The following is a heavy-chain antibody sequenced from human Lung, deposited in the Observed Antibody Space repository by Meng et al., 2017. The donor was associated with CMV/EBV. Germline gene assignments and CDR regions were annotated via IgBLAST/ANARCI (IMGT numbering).Heavy chain of an antibody. Sequence: QLQLQESGPGLVNPSETLSLACTVSGGSISSSSYYWGWIRQPPGKGLEWIGSIYYSGSTYYNPSLKSRVTISVDTSKNQFSLKLSSVTAADTAVYYCASPLGILGIVDLWGRGTLVTVSS. CDR2: IYYSGST. J-gene: IGHJ2*01. CDR1: GGSISSSSYY. CDR3: ASPLGILGIVDL. D-gene: IGHD7-27*01. V-gene: IGHV4-39*01.